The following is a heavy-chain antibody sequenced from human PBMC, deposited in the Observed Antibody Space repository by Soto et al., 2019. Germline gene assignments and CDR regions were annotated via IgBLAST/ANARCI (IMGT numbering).Heavy chain of an antibody. CDR3: AQRRGSSY. J-gene: IGHJ4*02. CDR2: ISGSGDIT. V-gene: IGHV3-23*01. CDR1: GFTFSSYA. D-gene: IGHD1-26*01. Sequence: EVQLWESGGGLVQPGGSLRLSCAASGFTFSSYAMNWVRQAPGKGLEWVSAISGSGDITYYADSVKGRFTISRDNSKNSLYLQTKSLKDEDTAVYDCAQRRGSSYWGQGNLVTVSS.